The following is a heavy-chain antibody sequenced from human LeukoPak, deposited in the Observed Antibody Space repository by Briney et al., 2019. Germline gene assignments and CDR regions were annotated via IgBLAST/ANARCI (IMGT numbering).Heavy chain of an antibody. J-gene: IGHJ4*02. Sequence: PSETLSLTCTVSGGSISSSSYYWGWIRQPPGKGLEWIGSIYYSGSTYYNPSLKSRVTISVDTSKNQFSLKLSSVTAADTAVYYCARPSSEWELLPLDYWGQGTLVTVSS. D-gene: IGHD1-26*01. CDR2: IYYSGST. CDR3: ARPSSEWELLPLDY. CDR1: GGSISSSSYY. V-gene: IGHV4-39*01.